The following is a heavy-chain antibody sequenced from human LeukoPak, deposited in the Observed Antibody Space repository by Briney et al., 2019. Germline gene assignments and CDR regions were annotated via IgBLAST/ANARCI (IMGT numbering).Heavy chain of an antibody. CDR1: GGSFSGYY. V-gene: IGHV4-34*01. CDR2: INHSGST. D-gene: IGHD6-13*01. Sequence: SETLSLTCAVYGGSFSGYYWSWIRQPPGKGLEWIGEINHSGSTNYNQSLKSRVTISVDTSKTQFSLTLSSATAADTDVYYCARGKAGIAGLQRPNNWFDPWGQGTLVTVSS. CDR3: ARGKAGIAGLQRPNNWFDP. J-gene: IGHJ5*02.